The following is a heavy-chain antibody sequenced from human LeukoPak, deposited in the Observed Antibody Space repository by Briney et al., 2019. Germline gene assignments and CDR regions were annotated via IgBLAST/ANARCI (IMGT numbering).Heavy chain of an antibody. Sequence: SETLSLTCAVSGGPFSGYFWSWIRQPPGKGLEWIGEIHNSGTTNYNPSLNSRVTISDDTSKNQIYLNLRSVTAADTAVYYCARRYYYNLGSFPFDFWGQGTLVTVSS. D-gene: IGHD3-10*01. CDR3: ARRYYYNLGSFPFDF. V-gene: IGHV4-34*01. CDR1: GGPFSGYF. CDR2: IHNSGTT. J-gene: IGHJ4*02.